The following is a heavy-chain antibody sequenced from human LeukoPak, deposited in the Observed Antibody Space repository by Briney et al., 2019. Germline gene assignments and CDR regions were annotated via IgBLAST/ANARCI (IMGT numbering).Heavy chain of an antibody. J-gene: IGHJ4*02. V-gene: IGHV3-23*01. Sequence: GGSLRLSCAASGFTFSSYAMSWVRQAPGKGLEWVSGISGSGDNTYYADSVKGRFTISRDNSKNTLYVQVNSLGTEDTAAYYCAKGSYYDSSGSFYFDHWGQGTLVTVSS. CDR3: AKGSYYDSSGSFYFDH. CDR1: GFTFSSYA. CDR2: ISGSGDNT. D-gene: IGHD3-22*01.